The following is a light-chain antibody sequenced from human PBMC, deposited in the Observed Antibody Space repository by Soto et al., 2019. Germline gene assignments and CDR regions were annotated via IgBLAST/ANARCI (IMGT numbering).Light chain of an antibody. CDR3: QQLGTTPPFA. CDR1: QSLSTN. Sequence: EIVLTQSPGTLSLSPGERATLSCRASQSLSTNLAWYQQKPGQTPRLLTYGASSRAPGIPERFSGSGSGTDFTLTISRLEPEDSTLYYCQQLGTTPPFALGPGTRVEMK. CDR2: GAS. V-gene: IGKV3-20*01. J-gene: IGKJ3*01.